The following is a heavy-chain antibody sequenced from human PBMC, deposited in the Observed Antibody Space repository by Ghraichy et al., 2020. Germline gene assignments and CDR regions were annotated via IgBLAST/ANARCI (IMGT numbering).Heavy chain of an antibody. CDR1: GGSISSYY. Sequence: SETLSLTCTVSGGSISSYYWSWIRQPAGKGLEWIGRIYTSGSINYNPSLKSRVTMSVDTSKNQFSLKLSSVTAADTAVYYCARSYYYGSGSLDYFDYWGQGTLVTVSS. CDR3: ARSYYYGSGSLDYFDY. D-gene: IGHD3-10*01. J-gene: IGHJ4*02. V-gene: IGHV4-4*07. CDR2: IYTSGSI.